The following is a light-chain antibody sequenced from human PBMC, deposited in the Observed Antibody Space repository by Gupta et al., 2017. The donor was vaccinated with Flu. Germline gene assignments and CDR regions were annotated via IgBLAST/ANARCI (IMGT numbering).Light chain of an antibody. CDR2: LGS. Sequence: DIVMTQSPLSLSVTPGEPASISCRSSHSLLQSNGYNYLDWYLQKPGQSPQVLMYLGSNRASGVPDRFSGIGSGTDFTLKISRVEAEDVGVYYCRQALQSPTTFGQGTKLDIK. CDR1: HSLLQSNGYNY. CDR3: RQALQSPTT. V-gene: IGKV2-28*01. J-gene: IGKJ2*01.